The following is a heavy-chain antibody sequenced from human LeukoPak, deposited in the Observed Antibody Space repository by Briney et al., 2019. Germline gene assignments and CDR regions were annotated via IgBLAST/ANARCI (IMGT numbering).Heavy chain of an antibody. J-gene: IGHJ3*02. V-gene: IGHV3-30*18. CDR3: AKDYDSSGWAAFDI. D-gene: IGHD3-22*01. Sequence: GRSLRLSCAASEFTFNSFGMHWVRQAPGKGLEWVAVISYDGSNKYFADSVKGRFTISRDNSKNTLYLQMNSLRAEDTAVYYCAKDYDSSGWAAFDIWGQGTTVTVSS. CDR2: ISYDGSNK. CDR1: EFTFNSFG.